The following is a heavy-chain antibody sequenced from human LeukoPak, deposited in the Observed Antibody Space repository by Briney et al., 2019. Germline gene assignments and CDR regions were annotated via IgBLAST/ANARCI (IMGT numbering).Heavy chain of an antibody. CDR3: ARDCSGGRCYGAFDI. V-gene: IGHV1-69*13. J-gene: IGHJ3*02. Sequence: ASVKVSCKASGGTFGRYAITWVRQAPGQRLEWVGGGSPIYGTSDYAQRFQGRVTISADESTSTAFLEVRSLRSEDTAVYYCARDCSGGRCYGAFDIWGQGTLVIASS. CDR1: GGTFGRYA. D-gene: IGHD2-15*01. CDR2: GSPIYGTS.